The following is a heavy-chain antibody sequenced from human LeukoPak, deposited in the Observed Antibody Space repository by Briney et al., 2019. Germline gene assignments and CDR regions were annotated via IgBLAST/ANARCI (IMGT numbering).Heavy chain of an antibody. CDR2: ISLAGRT. D-gene: IGHD2-15*01. CDR1: GGSITTTNF. Sequence: KASETLSLTCGVSGGSITTTNFWSWVRQPPGGGLEWIGEISLAGRTRYNPSLESRVTISIDESKNHLYLNLASVTAADTAVYYCSRESGPFCPFGHWGQGTLVAVTS. J-gene: IGHJ4*02. CDR3: SRESGPFCPFGH. V-gene: IGHV4-4*02.